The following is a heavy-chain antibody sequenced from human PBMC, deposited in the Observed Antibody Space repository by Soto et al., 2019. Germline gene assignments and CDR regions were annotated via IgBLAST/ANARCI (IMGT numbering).Heavy chain of an antibody. CDR1: GFTFSDYY. CDR3: ARDAFSVVVVPAARTGDYGMDV. J-gene: IGHJ6*02. Sequence: PGGSLRLSCAASGFTFSDYYMSWIRQAPGKGLEWVSYISSSGSTIYYADSVKGRFTISRDNAKNSLYLQMNSLRAEDTAVYYCARDAFSVVVVPAARTGDYGMDVWGQGTTVTVSS. CDR2: ISSSGSTI. V-gene: IGHV3-11*01. D-gene: IGHD2-2*01.